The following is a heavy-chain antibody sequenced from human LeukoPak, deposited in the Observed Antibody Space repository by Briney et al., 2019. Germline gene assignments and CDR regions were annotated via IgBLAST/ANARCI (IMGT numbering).Heavy chain of an antibody. V-gene: IGHV4-59*01. J-gene: IGHJ3*02. CDR3: ARDSDCSGGSCYSLGAFDI. D-gene: IGHD2-15*01. Sequence: PSETLSLTCTVSGGSISSYYWSWIRQPPGEGLQWIGYIYYRRSTNYNPSLKSRVTISEDTSKNQFSLKLSSVTAADTAVYYFARDSDCSGGSCYSLGAFDIWGQGTMVTVSS. CDR2: IYYRRST. CDR1: GGSISSYY.